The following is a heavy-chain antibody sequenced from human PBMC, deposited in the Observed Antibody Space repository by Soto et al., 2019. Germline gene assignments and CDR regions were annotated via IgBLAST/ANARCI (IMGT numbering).Heavy chain of an antibody. Sequence: SLTMSVTWTVSGGTIISGVCCRSWNRKHPGKGLECIGYIYYRGSTYYNPSLKSRVTTSVDTSKNQFSLKLSSVTAADTAVYYCASARSSGCSGGSCNFDYWGQGALVTVSS. V-gene: IGHV4-31*02. J-gene: IGHJ4*02. CDR1: GGTIISGVCC. D-gene: IGHD2-15*01. CDR3: ASARSSGCSGGSCNFDY. CDR2: IYYRGST.